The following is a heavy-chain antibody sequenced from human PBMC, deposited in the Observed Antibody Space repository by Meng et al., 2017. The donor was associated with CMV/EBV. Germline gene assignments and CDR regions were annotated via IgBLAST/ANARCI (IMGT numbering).Heavy chain of an antibody. CDR2: INHSGST. J-gene: IGHJ4*02. V-gene: IGHV4-34*01. D-gene: IGHD3-10*01. Sequence: QGRLQEWGAGMLKASVTLSLTCAVYGGSFSGYYWSWIRQPPGKGLEWIGEINHSGSTNYNPSLKSRVTISVDTSKNQFSLKLSSVTAADTAVYYCARESMVRGEDWGQGTLVTVSS. CDR1: GGSFSGYY. CDR3: ARESMVRGED.